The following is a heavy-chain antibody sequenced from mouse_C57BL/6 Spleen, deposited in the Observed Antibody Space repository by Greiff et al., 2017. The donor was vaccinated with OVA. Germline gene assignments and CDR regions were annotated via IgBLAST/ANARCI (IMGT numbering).Heavy chain of an antibody. J-gene: IGHJ4*01. D-gene: IGHD1-1*01. CDR1: GYTFTEYT. Sequence: QVQLQQSGAELVKPGASVKLSCKASGYTFTEYTIHWVKQRSGQGLEWIGWFYPGSGSIKYNEKFKDKATLTADKSSSTVYMELSRLTSEDSAVYFCARPDYYGSSHYYAMDYWGQGTSVTVSS. V-gene: IGHV1-62-2*01. CDR3: ARPDYYGSSHYYAMDY. CDR2: FYPGSGSI.